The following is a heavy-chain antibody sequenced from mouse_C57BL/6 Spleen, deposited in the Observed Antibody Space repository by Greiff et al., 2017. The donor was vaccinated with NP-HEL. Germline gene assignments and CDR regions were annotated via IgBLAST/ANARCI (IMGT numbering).Heavy chain of an antibody. D-gene: IGHD1-1*01. CDR2: ISSGSSTI. V-gene: IGHV5-17*01. Sequence: EVQGVESGGGLVKPGGSLKLSCAASGFTFSDYGMHWVRQAPEKGLEWVAYISSGSSTIYYADTVKGRFTISRDNAKNTLFLQMTSLRSEDTAMYYCARQENYGSSNYFDYWGQGTTLTVSS. J-gene: IGHJ2*01. CDR3: ARQENYGSSNYFDY. CDR1: GFTFSDYG.